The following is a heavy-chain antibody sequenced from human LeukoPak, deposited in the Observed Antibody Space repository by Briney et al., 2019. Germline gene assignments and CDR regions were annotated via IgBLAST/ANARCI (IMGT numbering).Heavy chain of an antibody. Sequence: KSGGSLRLSCAASGFTFSSYAMHWVRQAPGKGLEWVSDISGTGGNTVYADSVKGRFTISRDNAKNSLYLQMNSLRAEDTAVYYCARARLGESGGYYYYYAMDVWGQGTTVTVSS. V-gene: IGHV3-21*01. D-gene: IGHD3-16*01. CDR3: ARARLGESGGYYYYYAMDV. J-gene: IGHJ6*02. CDR2: ISGTGGNT. CDR1: GFTFSSYA.